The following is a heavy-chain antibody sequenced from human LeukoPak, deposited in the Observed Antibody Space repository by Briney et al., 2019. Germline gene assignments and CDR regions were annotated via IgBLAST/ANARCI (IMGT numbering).Heavy chain of an antibody. CDR3: ARDQMIAAAGLDY. CDR2: ISYDGSNK. J-gene: IGHJ4*02. D-gene: IGHD6-13*01. CDR1: GFTFSSFA. V-gene: IGHV3-30-3*01. Sequence: GGSLRLSCAASGFTFSSFAMHWVRQAPGKGLEWVSVISYDGSNKYFADSVKGRFTISRDNSKNTLYLQMNSLRAEDTAVYYCARDQMIAAAGLDYWGQGTLVTVSS.